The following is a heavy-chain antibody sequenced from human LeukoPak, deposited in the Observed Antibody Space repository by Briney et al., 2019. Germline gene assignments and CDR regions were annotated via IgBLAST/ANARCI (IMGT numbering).Heavy chain of an antibody. CDR3: AREVHYFDSRPAHYYFDY. CDR2: MWYDGTNE. Sequence: GGSLRLSCAASGFTFNTYEMSWVRQAPGKGLEWVAVMWYDGTNEQYADSVRGRFTISRDNSKNTLYLQMNSLRAEDTAVYYCAREVHYFDSRPAHYYFDYWGQGTLVTVSS. J-gene: IGHJ4*02. D-gene: IGHD3-22*01. CDR1: GFTFNTYE. V-gene: IGHV3-33*08.